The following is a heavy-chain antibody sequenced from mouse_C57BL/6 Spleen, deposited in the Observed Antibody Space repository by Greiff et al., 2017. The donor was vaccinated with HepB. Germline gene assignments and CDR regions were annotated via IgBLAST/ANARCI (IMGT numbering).Heavy chain of an antibody. CDR1: GYTFTSYW. CDR3: ARNYYGSSPMDY. CDR2: IDPSDSYT. V-gene: IGHV1-69*01. J-gene: IGHJ4*01. Sequence: VQLQQSGAELVMPGASVKLSYKASGYTFTSYWMHWVKQRPGQCLEWIGEIDPSDSYTNYNQKFKGKSTLTVDKSSSTAYMQLSSLTSKDSAVLYCARNYYGSSPMDYWGQGTSVTVAS. D-gene: IGHD1-1*01.